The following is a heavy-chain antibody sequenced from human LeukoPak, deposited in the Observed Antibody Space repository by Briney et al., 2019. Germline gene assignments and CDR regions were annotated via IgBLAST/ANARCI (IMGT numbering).Heavy chain of an antibody. CDR1: GFTFSSYA. D-gene: IGHD6-19*01. V-gene: IGHV3-23*01. Sequence: TGGSLRLSCAASGFTFSSYAMSWVRQAPVKGLEWVSGITGSGHTTYYADSVKGRFTISRDNSKNTLYLQMNSLKAEDTAVYYCARVIRSSGWYVDYWGQGTLVTVSS. CDR2: ITGSGHTT. CDR3: ARVIRSSGWYVDY. J-gene: IGHJ4*02.